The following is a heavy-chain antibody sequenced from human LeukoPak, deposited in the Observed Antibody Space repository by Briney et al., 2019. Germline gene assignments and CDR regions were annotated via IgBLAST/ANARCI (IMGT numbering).Heavy chain of an antibody. V-gene: IGHV3-21*01. CDR3: ARDRSTGTTLRNYYFDY. D-gene: IGHD1-7*01. CDR2: ISSSSSYI. J-gene: IGHJ4*02. Sequence: GGSLRLSCAASGFTFSSYSMNWVRLAPGKGMEWVSSISSSSSYIYYANSVKGRFTISRDNAKNSLYLQMNSLRAEDTAVYYCARDRSTGTTLRNYYFDYWGQGTLVTGSS. CDR1: GFTFSSYS.